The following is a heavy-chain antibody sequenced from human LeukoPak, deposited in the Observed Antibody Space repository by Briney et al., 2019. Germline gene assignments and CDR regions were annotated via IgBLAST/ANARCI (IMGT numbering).Heavy chain of an antibody. J-gene: IGHJ6*03. D-gene: IGHD5-18*01. CDR3: ARTTEGGYTYDYFYYYYMDV. CDR1: GGSFSGYY. V-gene: IGHV4-59*01. Sequence: SETLSLTCAVYGGSFSGYYWSWIRQPPGKGLEWIGYIYYSGSTNYNPSLKSRVTISVDSSKNQFSLKLSSVTAADTAVYYCARTTEGGYTYDYFYYYYMDVWGKGTTVTISS. CDR2: IYYSGST.